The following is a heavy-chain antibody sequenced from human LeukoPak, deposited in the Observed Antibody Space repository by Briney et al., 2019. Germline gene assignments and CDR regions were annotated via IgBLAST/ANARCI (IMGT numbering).Heavy chain of an antibody. CDR3: ARLYQQSKWKYYYYYMDV. CDR2: VFDSGST. J-gene: IGHJ6*03. CDR1: GGSISSYY. Sequence: KASETLSLTCTVSGGSISSYYWSWLRQPPGRGLEWIGYVFDSGSTNYNPSLKSRVTISVDTSTKQFSLRLSSVTAADTAVYYCARLYQQSKWKYYYYYMDVWGKGTAVTVSS. V-gene: IGHV4-59*01. D-gene: IGHD1-1*01.